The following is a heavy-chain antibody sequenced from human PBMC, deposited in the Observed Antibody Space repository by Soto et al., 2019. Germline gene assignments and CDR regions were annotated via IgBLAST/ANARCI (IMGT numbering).Heavy chain of an antibody. CDR1: GFTFRNFG. Sequence: QVQLVESGGGVVQPGRSLRLSCAASGFTFRNFGMRWVRQAPGKGLEWVAVISYDGTNKYYADSVKGRFTISRDNSKNTLYLQINSLRAEDTAVYYCAKAVPPFVVVTASDYWGQGTLVTVSS. V-gene: IGHV3-30*18. CDR2: ISYDGTNK. J-gene: IGHJ4*02. D-gene: IGHD2-21*02. CDR3: AKAVPPFVVVTASDY.